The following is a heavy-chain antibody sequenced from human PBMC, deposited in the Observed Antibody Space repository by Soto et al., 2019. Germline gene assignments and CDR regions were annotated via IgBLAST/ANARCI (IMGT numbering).Heavy chain of an antibody. CDR1: GGSISSYY. D-gene: IGHD3-10*01. J-gene: IGHJ6*02. CDR3: EKGDPGSDYGMDV. CDR2: IYTSGST. Sequence: KTSETLSLTCTVSGGSISSYYWSWIRQPAGKGLEWIGRIYTSGSTNCNPSLKSRVTMSVDTSKNQFSLKLSSVTAADTAVYYCEKGDPGSDYGMDVWGQGTTVTVSS. V-gene: IGHV4-4*07.